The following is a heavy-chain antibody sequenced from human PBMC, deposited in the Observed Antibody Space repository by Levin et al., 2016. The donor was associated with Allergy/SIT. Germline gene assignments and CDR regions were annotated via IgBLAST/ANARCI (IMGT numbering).Heavy chain of an antibody. Sequence: SETLSLTCTVSGGSISSSSYYWGWIRQPPGKGLEWIGSIYYSGSTYYNPSLKSRVTISVDTSKNQFSLKLSSVTAADTAVYYCARLRVGNPWGFDPWGQGTLVTVSS. J-gene: IGHJ5*02. CDR3: ARLRVGNPWGFDP. V-gene: IGHV4-39*01. D-gene: IGHD1-14*01. CDR1: GGSISSSSYY. CDR2: IYYSGST.